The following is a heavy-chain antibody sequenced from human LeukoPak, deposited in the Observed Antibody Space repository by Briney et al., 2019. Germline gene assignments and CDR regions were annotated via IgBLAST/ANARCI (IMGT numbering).Heavy chain of an antibody. Sequence: ASVKVSCKASGYTFTSYAIHWVRQAPGPRLEWMEWINAGNGNTEYSRKSLGRVTIIRDTSASTVYMELRSLRSEDTAVYYCATSGRAVGGIGFNYWGKGTLVTVSS. V-gene: IGHV1-3*01. CDR3: ATSGRAVGGIGFNY. CDR2: INAGNGNT. CDR1: GYTFTSYA. D-gene: IGHD3-10*01. J-gene: IGHJ4*02.